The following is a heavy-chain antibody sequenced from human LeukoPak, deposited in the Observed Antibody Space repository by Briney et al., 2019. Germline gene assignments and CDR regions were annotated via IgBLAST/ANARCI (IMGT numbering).Heavy chain of an antibody. J-gene: IGHJ6*03. CDR1: GYTVTSYF. CDR2: INPNDGTT. Sequence: GASVKISCKASGYTVTSYFIYWVRQAPGQGLECMGIINPNDGTTNYAQKFQGRVTITRDTSASTAYMELSSLRSEDMAVYYCARGYSSSWRYHYYMDVWGKGTTVTVSS. CDR3: ARGYSSSWRYHYYMDV. D-gene: IGHD6-13*01. V-gene: IGHV1-46*01.